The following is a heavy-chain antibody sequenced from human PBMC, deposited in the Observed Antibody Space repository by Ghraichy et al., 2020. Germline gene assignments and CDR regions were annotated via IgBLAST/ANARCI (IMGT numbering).Heavy chain of an antibody. J-gene: IGHJ6*02. D-gene: IGHD5-12*01. CDR3: AREKRGFYYYAMDV. CDR1: GFSLSAYS. Sequence: GGSLRLSCAASGFSLSAYSMNWVRQAAGKGLEWISSTSSTSGNIYYGHSVKGRFTIVRDNVKNSLYLQMDSLRPEDTAVYFCAREKRGFYYYAMDVWGQGTTVTVSS. CDR2: TSSTSGNI. V-gene: IGHV3-21*01.